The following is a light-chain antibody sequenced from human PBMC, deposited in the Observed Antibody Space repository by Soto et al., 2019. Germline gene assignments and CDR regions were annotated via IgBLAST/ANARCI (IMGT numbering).Light chain of an antibody. V-gene: IGKV1-39*01. J-gene: IGKJ4*01. CDR2: AAS. Sequence: VQMPHSPSSLSSSVVYGFTITCLASQTISGYLNWYRQKPGQAPELLIYAASYLGNGVPSRFSGSGSGTYFTLTISSLQPEDVATYYCQQSYTTPLTFGGGTKVDIK. CDR1: QTISGY. CDR3: QQSYTTPLT.